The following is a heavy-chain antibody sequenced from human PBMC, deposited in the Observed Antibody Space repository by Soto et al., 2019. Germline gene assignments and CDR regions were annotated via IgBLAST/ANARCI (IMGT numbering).Heavy chain of an antibody. CDR2: INHSGST. Sequence: SETLSLTCAVYGGSFSGYYWSWIRQPPGKGLEWIGEINHSGSTNYNPSLKSRVTISVDTPKNQFSLKLSSVTAADTAVYYCARGLVESSSPRLEPWGQGTLVTVYS. CDR3: ARGLVESSSPRLEP. D-gene: IGHD3-16*01. CDR1: GGSFSGYY. J-gene: IGHJ5*02. V-gene: IGHV4-34*01.